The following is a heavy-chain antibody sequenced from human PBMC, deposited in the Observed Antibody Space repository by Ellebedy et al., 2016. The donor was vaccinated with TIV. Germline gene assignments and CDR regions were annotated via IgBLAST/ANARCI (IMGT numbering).Heavy chain of an antibody. CDR3: WVAAAGSGVNWFDP. V-gene: IGHV1-2*02. D-gene: IGHD6-13*01. J-gene: IGHJ5*02. CDR1: GYTFTGYY. CDR2: INPNSGGT. Sequence: ASVKVSCKASGYTFTGYYMHWVRQAPGQGLEWMGWINPNSGGTNYAQKFQGRVTMTRDTSISTACMELSRLRSDDTAVYYCWVAAAGSGVNWFDPWGQGTLVTVSS.